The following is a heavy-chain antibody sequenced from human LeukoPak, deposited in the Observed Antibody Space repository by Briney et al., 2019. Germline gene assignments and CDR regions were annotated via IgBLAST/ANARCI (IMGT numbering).Heavy chain of an antibody. CDR1: GFTFSSYE. J-gene: IGHJ4*02. Sequence: GGSLRLSCVASGFTFSSYEMNWVRQAPGKGLEWVSYISSSGSTIYYADSVKGRFTTSRDNAKNSLYLQMKSLRAEDTAVYYCARDSRGCSGGSCYLDYWGQGTLVTVSS. CDR3: ARDSRGCSGGSCYLDY. CDR2: ISSSGSTI. D-gene: IGHD2-15*01. V-gene: IGHV3-48*03.